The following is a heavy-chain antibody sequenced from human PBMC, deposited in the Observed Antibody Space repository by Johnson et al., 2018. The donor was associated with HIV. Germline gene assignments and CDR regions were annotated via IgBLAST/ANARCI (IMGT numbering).Heavy chain of an antibody. D-gene: IGHD4-11*01. J-gene: IGHJ3*02. Sequence: QVQLMESGGGVVQPGRSLRLSCAASGFTFRNYAIHWVRQAPGQGLEWVAVMSSDGSTEYYADSVKGRFTISRDNAKNSLYLQMNSLRAEDTAVYYCARGLRLDDAFDIWGQGTMVTVSS. CDR2: MSSDGSTE. CDR3: ARGLRLDDAFDI. V-gene: IGHV3-30-3*01. CDR1: GFTFRNYA.